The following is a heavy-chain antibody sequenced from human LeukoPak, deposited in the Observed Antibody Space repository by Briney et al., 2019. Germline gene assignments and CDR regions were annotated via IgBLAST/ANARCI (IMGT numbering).Heavy chain of an antibody. V-gene: IGHV2-70*11. CDR1: GFSLTTGGLC. Sequence: RESGPALVEPTQTLTLTCTFSGFSLTTGGLCVTWVRQPPGKALEWLARIDSDDDKYYSTSLEARLTISKDTSKNQVVLTMTSMDPVDTATYYCARMWGYNWNYIDYWGQGSLVTVSS. D-gene: IGHD1-20*01. J-gene: IGHJ4*02. CDR2: IDSDDDK. CDR3: ARMWGYNWNYIDY.